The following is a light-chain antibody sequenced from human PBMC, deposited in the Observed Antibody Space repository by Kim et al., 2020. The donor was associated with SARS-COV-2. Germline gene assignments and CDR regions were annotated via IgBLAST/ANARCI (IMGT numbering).Light chain of an antibody. J-gene: IGLJ3*02. CDR1: SSDVGAFDD. CDR2: DVY. CDR3: SSYTTTSPLWL. Sequence: QSITISCTGTSSDVGAFDDVAWYQQYPGKAPKLILYDVYSRPSGVSNRFSGSKSGNTASLSISGLQTEDEAHYYCSSYTTTSPLWLFGGGTQLTVL. V-gene: IGLV2-14*03.